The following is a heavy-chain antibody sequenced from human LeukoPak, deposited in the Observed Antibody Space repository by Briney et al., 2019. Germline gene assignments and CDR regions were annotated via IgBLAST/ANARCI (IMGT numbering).Heavy chain of an antibody. D-gene: IGHD2-15*01. V-gene: IGHV1-69*13. CDR1: GGTFSSYA. CDR2: IIPIFGTA. J-gene: IGHJ4*02. CDR3: AREDELLYGY. Sequence: SVKVSCKASGGTFSSYAISWVRQAPGQGLEWMGGIIPIFGTANYTQKFQGRVTITADESTSTAYMELSSLRSGDTAVYYCAREDELLYGYWGQGTLVTVSS.